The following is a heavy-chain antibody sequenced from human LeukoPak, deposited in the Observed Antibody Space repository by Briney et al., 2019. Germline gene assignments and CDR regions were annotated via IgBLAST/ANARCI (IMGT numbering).Heavy chain of an antibody. D-gene: IGHD1-1*01. Sequence: QPGGSLRLSCVASGCTFSRYDRHWVRQAPGKGLEWVAVIWDDGGKKYYADSAQGRFIISRDNSRNSLHLQINSPIPETTAVYYCTRARYKDDASGGYWGQGTLVTVSS. V-gene: IGHV3-33*08. CDR1: GCTFSRYD. J-gene: IGHJ4*02. CDR3: TRARYKDDASGGY. CDR2: IWDDGGKK.